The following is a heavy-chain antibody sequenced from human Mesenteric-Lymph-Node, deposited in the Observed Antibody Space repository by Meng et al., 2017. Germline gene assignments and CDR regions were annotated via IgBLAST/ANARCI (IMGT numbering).Heavy chain of an antibody. J-gene: IGHJ4*02. Sequence: GESLKISCAASGFTFSSHAMAWVRQAPGKGLEWVSGIRNTGDNTHYADSVRGRFTISRDNSKNTLYMEMNGLRVEDTAVYYCAKDQLINWRGARLWDCWGQGSLVTVSS. V-gene: IGHV3-23*01. CDR3: AKDQLINWRGARLWDC. CDR2: IRNTGDNT. CDR1: GFTFSSHA. D-gene: IGHD1-20*01.